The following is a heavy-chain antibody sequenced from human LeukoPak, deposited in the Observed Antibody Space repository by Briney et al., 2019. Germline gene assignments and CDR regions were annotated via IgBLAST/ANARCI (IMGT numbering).Heavy chain of an antibody. V-gene: IGHV3-21*01. Sequence: GGSLRLSCAASGFTFSSCSMNWVRQAPGKGLEWVSSISSSSSYIYYADSVKGRFTISRDNAKNSLYLQMNSLRAEDTAVYYCARDFSAPHYFDYWGQGTLVTVSS. CDR3: ARDFSAPHYFDY. J-gene: IGHJ4*02. CDR1: GFTFSSCS. CDR2: ISSSSSYI. D-gene: IGHD2/OR15-2a*01.